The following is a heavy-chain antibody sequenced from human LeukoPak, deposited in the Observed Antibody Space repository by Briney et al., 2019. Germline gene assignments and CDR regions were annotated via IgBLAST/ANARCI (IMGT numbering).Heavy chain of an antibody. CDR3: ARGGIGIKDAFDI. V-gene: IGHV3-21*01. D-gene: IGHD2-21*01. Sequence: GGSLRLSCAASGFTFSSYSMNWVRQASGKGLEWVSSISSSSSYIYYADSVKGRFTISRDNAKNSLYLQMNSLRAEDTAVYYCARGGIGIKDAFDIWGQGTMVTVSS. J-gene: IGHJ3*02. CDR2: ISSSSSYI. CDR1: GFTFSSYS.